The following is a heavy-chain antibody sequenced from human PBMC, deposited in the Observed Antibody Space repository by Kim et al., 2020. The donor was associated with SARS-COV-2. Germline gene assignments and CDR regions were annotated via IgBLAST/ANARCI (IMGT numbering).Heavy chain of an antibody. Sequence: SETLSLTCTVSGGSISSSSYYWGWIRQPPGKGLEWIGSIYYSGSTYYNPSLKSRVTISVDTSKNQFSLKLSSVTAADTAVYYCARHLIAATKAKNWFDPWGQGTLVTVSS. D-gene: IGHD2-15*01. CDR1: GGSISSSSYY. V-gene: IGHV4-39*01. CDR2: IYYSGST. CDR3: ARHLIAATKAKNWFDP. J-gene: IGHJ5*02.